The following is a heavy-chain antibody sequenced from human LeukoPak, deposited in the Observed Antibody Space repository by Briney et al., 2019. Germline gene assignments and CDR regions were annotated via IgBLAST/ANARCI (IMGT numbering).Heavy chain of an antibody. J-gene: IGHJ4*02. CDR2: IYHSGST. Sequence: SETLSLTCPVSGYSISSGYYWGWIRQPPGKGLEWIGSIYHSGSTYYNPSLKSRATISVDTSKNQFSLKLSSVTAADTAVYYCARNRGRAPTHFDYWGQGTLVTVSS. D-gene: IGHD1-14*01. V-gene: IGHV4-38-2*01. CDR1: GYSISSGYY. CDR3: ARNRGRAPTHFDY.